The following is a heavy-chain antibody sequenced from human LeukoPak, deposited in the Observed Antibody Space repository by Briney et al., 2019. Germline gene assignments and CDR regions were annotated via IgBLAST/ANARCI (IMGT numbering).Heavy chain of an antibody. Sequence: SETLTLTCTVSGGSIRSTVHYWAWIRQSPGKGLEWIGSSDYNGGTTYNPPLKSRVTVSVDTSKNQFSLKLTSVTAADTAVYYCARDFGDFRTDYWGQGTLVTVSS. CDR1: GGSIRSTVHY. CDR3: ARDFGDFRTDY. V-gene: IGHV4-39*01. CDR2: SDYNGGT. J-gene: IGHJ4*02. D-gene: IGHD4-17*01.